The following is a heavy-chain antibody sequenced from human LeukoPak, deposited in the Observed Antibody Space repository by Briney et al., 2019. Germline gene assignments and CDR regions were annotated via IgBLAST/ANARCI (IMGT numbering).Heavy chain of an antibody. CDR3: ARDHGTHDKAFFLGY. Sequence: GASVKVSCKASGYTFTSYGISWVRQAPGQGLEWMGWISTYNGNTNYAQKLQGRVTMTTDTSTSTAYMELRSLRSDDTAVYYCARDHGTHDKAFFLGYWGQGTLVTVSS. CDR1: GYTFTSYG. J-gene: IGHJ4*02. D-gene: IGHD3-22*01. CDR2: ISTYNGNT. V-gene: IGHV1-18*01.